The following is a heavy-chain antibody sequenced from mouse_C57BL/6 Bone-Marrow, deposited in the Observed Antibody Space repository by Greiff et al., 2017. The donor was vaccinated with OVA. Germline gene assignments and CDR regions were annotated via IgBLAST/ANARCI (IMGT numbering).Heavy chain of an antibody. D-gene: IGHD2-3*01. CDR1: GYSITSDY. CDR2: ISYSGST. V-gene: IGHV3-8*01. CDR3: ASTLYDGYYSWFAY. J-gene: IGHJ3*01. Sequence: EVKLEESGPGLAKPSQTLSLTCSVTGYSITSDYWNWIRKFPGNKLEYMGYISYSGSTYYNPPLKSRISITRDTSKNQYYLQLNSVSTEDTATYYCASTLYDGYYSWFAYWGQGTLVTVSA.